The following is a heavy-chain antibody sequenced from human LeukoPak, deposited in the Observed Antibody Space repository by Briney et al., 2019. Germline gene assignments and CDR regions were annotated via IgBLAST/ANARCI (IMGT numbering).Heavy chain of an antibody. CDR2: INPNSGGA. J-gene: IGHJ5*02. D-gene: IGHD5-18*01. Sequence: PAASVKVSCKASGYTFTGYYMHWVRQAPGQGLEWMGWINPNSGGANYAQKFQGRVTMTRDTSISTAYMELSRLRSDDTAVYYCAREESVAMVTSDWFDPWGQGTLVTVSS. V-gene: IGHV1-2*02. CDR3: AREESVAMVTSDWFDP. CDR1: GYTFTGYY.